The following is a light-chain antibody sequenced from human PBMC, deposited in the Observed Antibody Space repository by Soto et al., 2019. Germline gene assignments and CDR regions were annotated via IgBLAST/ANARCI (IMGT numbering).Light chain of an antibody. CDR3: CSYADTTTL. CDR2: EGS. J-gene: IGLJ2*01. V-gene: IGLV2-23*01. Sequence: QSALTQPASVSGSPGQSITISCTGTSSDVVASNLVSWYQQHPGKAPKLMICEGSKRPSGVSSRFSGSKSGNTASLTISGLQAEDEADYYCCSYADTTTLFGGGTKLTVL. CDR1: SSDVVASNL.